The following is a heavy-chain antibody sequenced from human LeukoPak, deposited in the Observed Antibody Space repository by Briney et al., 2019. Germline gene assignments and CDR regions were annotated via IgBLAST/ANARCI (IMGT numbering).Heavy chain of an antibody. D-gene: IGHD1/OR15-1a*01. J-gene: IGHJ4*02. CDR1: GYTFTSYG. CDR3: ARHPYNWNTHYFDY. CDR2: ISAYNGNT. V-gene: IGHV1-18*01. Sequence: ASVKVSCKASGYTFTSYGISWVRQAPGQGLEWMGWISAYNGNTNYAQKLQGRVTMTTDTSTSTAYMELRSLRSDDTAVYYCARHPYNWNTHYFDYWGQGTLVTVSS.